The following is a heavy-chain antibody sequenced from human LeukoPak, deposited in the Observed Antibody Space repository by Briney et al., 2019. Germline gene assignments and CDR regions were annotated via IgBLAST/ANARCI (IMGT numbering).Heavy chain of an antibody. CDR1: GGSISSYY. CDR3: ARVNPNWFDP. Sequence: SETLSLTCTVSGGSISSYYWSWIRQPQGKGLEWIGYISYSGSTNYNPSLKSRVTISLDTSKNQFSLKLSSVTAEDTAVYYCARVNPNWFDPWGQGTLVTVSS. V-gene: IGHV4-59*01. CDR2: ISYSGST. J-gene: IGHJ5*02.